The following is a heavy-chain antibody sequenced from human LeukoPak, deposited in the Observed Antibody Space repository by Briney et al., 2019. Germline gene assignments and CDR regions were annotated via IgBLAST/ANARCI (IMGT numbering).Heavy chain of an antibody. CDR1: GGSISSYY. CDR3: ARHVGNSGSGSYLTYFDY. V-gene: IGHV4-59*08. CDR2: IYYSGST. D-gene: IGHD3-10*01. Sequence: PSETLSLTCTVSGGSISSYYWSWIRQPPGKGLEWIGHIYYSGSTHYNPSLKSRVTISVDTSKNQFSLKLSSVTAADTAVSYCARHVGNSGSGSYLTYFDYWGQVTLLTVSS. J-gene: IGHJ4*02.